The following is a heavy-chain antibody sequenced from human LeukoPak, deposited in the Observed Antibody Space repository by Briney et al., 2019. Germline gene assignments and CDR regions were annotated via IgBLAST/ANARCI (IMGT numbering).Heavy chain of an antibody. CDR1: GFTFSSYE. V-gene: IGHV3-48*03. Sequence: GGSLRLSCAASGFTFSSYEMNWVRQAPGKGLEWVSYISSSVSTIYYADSVKGRFTISRDNATNSLYLQMNSLRAEDTAVYYCAELSISMIGGVWGKGTTVTISS. D-gene: IGHD3-10*02. CDR2: ISSSVSTI. J-gene: IGHJ6*04. CDR3: AELSISMIGGV.